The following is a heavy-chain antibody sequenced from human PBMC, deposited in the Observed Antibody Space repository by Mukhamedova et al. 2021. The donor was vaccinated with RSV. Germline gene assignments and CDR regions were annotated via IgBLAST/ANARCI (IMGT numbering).Heavy chain of an antibody. Sequence: GRIDPSDSYTNYSPSFQGHVTISADKSISTAYLQWSSLKASDTAMYYCARLGGVLVVAITDTWARGTLVTASS. V-gene: IGHV5-10-1*01. CDR2: IDPSDSYT. D-gene: IGHD5-12*01. CDR3: ARLGGVLVVAITDT. J-gene: IGHJ5*02.